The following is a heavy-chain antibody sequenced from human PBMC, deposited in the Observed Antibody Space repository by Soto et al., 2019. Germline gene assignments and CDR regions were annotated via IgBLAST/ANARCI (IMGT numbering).Heavy chain of an antibody. CDR3: ARAGDREWVDY. V-gene: IGHV4-31*03. Sequence: KSSETLSLTCTVSGGSISSGGYYWSWIRQHPGKGLEWIGYIYYSGSTYYNPSLKSRVTISVDTSKNQLSLKLSSVTAADTAVYYCARAGDREWVDYWGQGTLVTVSS. CDR2: IYYSGST. J-gene: IGHJ4*02. CDR1: GGSISSGGYY. D-gene: IGHD1-26*01.